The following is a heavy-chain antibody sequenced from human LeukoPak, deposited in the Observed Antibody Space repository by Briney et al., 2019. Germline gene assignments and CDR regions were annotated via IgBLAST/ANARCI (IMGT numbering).Heavy chain of an antibody. CDR2: TYYRSKWYN. CDR3: ARSRGAVDY. Sequence: SQTLSPTCAISGDSVSSNSVAWNWIRQSPSRGLEWLGKTYYRSKWYNDYAVSVKSRITINSDTSKNEFSLQLNSVTPEDTAVYYCARSRGAVDYWGQGTLVTVSS. J-gene: IGHJ4*02. D-gene: IGHD1-26*01. CDR1: GDSVSSNSVA. V-gene: IGHV6-1*01.